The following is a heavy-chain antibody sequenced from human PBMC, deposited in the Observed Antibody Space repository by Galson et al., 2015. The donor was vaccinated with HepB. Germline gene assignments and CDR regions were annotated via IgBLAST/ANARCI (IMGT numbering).Heavy chain of an antibody. CDR1: GFTFSNAW. CDR3: TTDFLAVAGWADDAFDI. D-gene: IGHD6-19*01. Sequence: SLRLSCAASGFTFSNAWMSWVRQAPGKGLEWVGRIKSKTDGGTTDYAAPVKGRFTISRDDSKNTLYLQMNSLKTEDTAVYYCTTDFLAVAGWADDAFDIWGQGTMVTVSS. J-gene: IGHJ3*02. V-gene: IGHV3-15*01. CDR2: IKSKTDGGTT.